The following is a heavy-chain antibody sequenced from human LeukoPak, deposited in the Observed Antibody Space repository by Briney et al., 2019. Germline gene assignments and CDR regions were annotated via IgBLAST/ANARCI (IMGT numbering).Heavy chain of an antibody. CDR2: ITSGGNT. CDR1: GFTVSSNY. V-gene: IGHV3-53*01. CDR3: ARGRGYRDYDRPLDY. J-gene: IGHJ4*02. D-gene: IGHD5-12*01. Sequence: GGSLRLSCAASGFTVSSNYMNWVRQAPGKGLEWVSDITSGGNTYYSDSVKGRFTTSRDNSKNTLYVQMNSLRAEDTAIYYCARGRGYRDYDRPLDYWGQGTLVTVSS.